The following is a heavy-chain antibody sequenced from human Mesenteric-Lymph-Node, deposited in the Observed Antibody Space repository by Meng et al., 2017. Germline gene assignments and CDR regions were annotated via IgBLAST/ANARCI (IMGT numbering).Heavy chain of an antibody. Sequence: VHVPEPGPVLLKPTQTLSLTCTVSGGSISKSDYYWSWIRQPPGKCLEWIGYIYYSGSTYYNPSLKSRVTISVDTSKNQFSLKLSSVTAADTAVHYCARVGYCSGGSCSFRYFDYWGQGILVTVSS. CDR2: IYYSGST. V-gene: IGHV4-30-4*01. CDR3: ARVGYCSGGSCSFRYFDY. D-gene: IGHD2-15*01. CDR1: GGSISKSDYY. J-gene: IGHJ4*02.